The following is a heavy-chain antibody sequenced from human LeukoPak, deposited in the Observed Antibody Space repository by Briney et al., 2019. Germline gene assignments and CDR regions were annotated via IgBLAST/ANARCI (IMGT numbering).Heavy chain of an antibody. V-gene: IGHV1-69*08. D-gene: IGHD3-10*01. Sequence: SVKVSCKASGGTFSSYTVNWVRQAPGQGLEWRGRIIPIFDETNIAQKFQGRVRITAGKSTTTASMELTSLKSEDTAIYYCAREDGWGFDIWGQGTMVSVSS. CDR3: AREDGWGFDI. J-gene: IGHJ3*02. CDR1: GGTFSSYT. CDR2: IIPIFDET.